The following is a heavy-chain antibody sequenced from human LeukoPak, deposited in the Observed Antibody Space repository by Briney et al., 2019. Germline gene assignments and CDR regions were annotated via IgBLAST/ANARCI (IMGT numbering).Heavy chain of an antibody. CDR2: IYYSGRP. Sequence: SETLSLTCTVSGGSISNNNYYWAWIRQPPGKWLEFIGSIYYSGRPYYNPSLKSRVPISVDTSKNQFSLRLSSVTAADTAVYYCATWRTAKTGFDYWGQGTLVTVSS. V-gene: IGHV4-39*01. D-gene: IGHD1-1*01. CDR1: GGSISNNNYY. J-gene: IGHJ4*02. CDR3: ATWRTAKTGFDY.